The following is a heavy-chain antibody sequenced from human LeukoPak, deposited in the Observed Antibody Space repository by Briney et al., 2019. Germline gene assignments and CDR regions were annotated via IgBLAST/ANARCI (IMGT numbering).Heavy chain of an antibody. CDR3: ANMGGSWSHYLDY. V-gene: IGHV3-23*01. CDR2: ISGSGVA. J-gene: IGHJ4*02. D-gene: IGHD3-10*01. CDR1: GFTFSTYA. Sequence: PGGSLRLSCAASGFTFSTYAMSWVRQAPGKGLEWVSGISGSGVAFYADSVMGRFTISRDNSKNTLYLQMNSLRAEDTAIYYCANMGGSWSHYLDYWGQGTLVTVSS.